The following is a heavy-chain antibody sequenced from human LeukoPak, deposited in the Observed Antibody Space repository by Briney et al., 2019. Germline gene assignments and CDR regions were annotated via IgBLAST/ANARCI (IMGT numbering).Heavy chain of an antibody. CDR2: INPNSGGT. Sequence: GASVKVSCKASGYTFTAYYVHWVRQAPGQGLEWMGWINPNSGGTDYAQKFQGRVTMTRDTSISTAYMEVSRLRSDDTAVYYCARDYYDSSGYSRFDPWGQGTLVTVSS. J-gene: IGHJ5*02. D-gene: IGHD3-22*01. CDR1: GYTFTAYY. V-gene: IGHV1-2*02. CDR3: ARDYYDSSGYSRFDP.